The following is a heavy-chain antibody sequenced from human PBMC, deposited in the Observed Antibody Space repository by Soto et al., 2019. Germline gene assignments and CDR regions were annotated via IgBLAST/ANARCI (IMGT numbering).Heavy chain of an antibody. J-gene: IGHJ4*02. CDR2: IYYSGST. V-gene: IGHV4-31*03. CDR3: ARGRGSPDNYYDSSGYYHTPYYFDY. CDR1: GGSISSGGYY. D-gene: IGHD3-22*01. Sequence: KTSETLSLTCTVSGGSISSGGYYWSWIRQHPGKGLEWIGYIYYSGSTYYNPSLKSRVTISVDTSKNQFSLKPSSVTAADTAVYYCARGRGSPDNYYDSSGYYHTPYYFDYWGQGTLVTVSS.